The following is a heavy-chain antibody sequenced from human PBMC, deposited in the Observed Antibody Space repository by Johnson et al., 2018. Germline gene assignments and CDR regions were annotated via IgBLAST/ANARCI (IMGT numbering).Heavy chain of an antibody. J-gene: IGHJ6*02. D-gene: IGHD4-17*01. V-gene: IGHV3-13*01. CDR3: ARAALGDGDYFYYGMDV. CDR1: GFTFSSYD. Sequence: EVQLVESGGGLVQPGGSLRLSCAASGFTFSSYDMHWVRQATGKGLEWVSAIGTAGDTYYPGSVKGRFTISRENAKNSLYLQMNRLRAGDTAVYYCARAALGDGDYFYYGMDVWGQGTTVTVSS. CDR2: IGTAGDT.